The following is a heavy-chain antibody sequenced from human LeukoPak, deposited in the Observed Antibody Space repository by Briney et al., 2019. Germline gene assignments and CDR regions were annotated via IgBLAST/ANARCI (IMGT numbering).Heavy chain of an antibody. V-gene: IGHV3-64*01. Sequence: PGGSLRLSCAASGFTFSSYAMHWVRQAPGKGLEYVSDISSNGCSTYYANSVKGSFTISRANSKNTLYLQMGSLRAEDMAVYYCARVPRGGSYWFDYWGQGTLVTVSS. CDR2: ISSNGCST. D-gene: IGHD1-26*01. J-gene: IGHJ4*02. CDR3: ARVPRGGSYWFDY. CDR1: GFTFSSYA.